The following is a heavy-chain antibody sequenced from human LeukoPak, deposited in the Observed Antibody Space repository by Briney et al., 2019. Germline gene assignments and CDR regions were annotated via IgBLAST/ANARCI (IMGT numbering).Heavy chain of an antibody. CDR3: AKLGYCSSSSCYLVYFDY. Sequence: PGGSLRLSCAASGFTFSSYAMSWVRQAPGKGLEWVSAISGSGGSTYYADSVKGRFTISRDNSKNTLYLQMNSLRAEDTAVYHCAKLGYCSSSSCYLVYFDYWGQGTLVTVSS. CDR1: GFTFSSYA. V-gene: IGHV3-23*01. J-gene: IGHJ4*02. CDR2: ISGSGGST. D-gene: IGHD2-2*01.